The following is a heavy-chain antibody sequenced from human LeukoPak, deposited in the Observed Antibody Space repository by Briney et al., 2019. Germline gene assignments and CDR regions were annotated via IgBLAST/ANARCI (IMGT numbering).Heavy chain of an antibody. V-gene: IGHV3-30*04. CDR1: GFTFSSYA. Sequence: PGGSLRLSCAASGFTFSSYAMNWVRQAPGKGLEWVAVISCDGSNTYYADSVKGRFTISRDNSKNTLYLQMNSLRAEDTAVYYCARAERGGYSGYDYGMDIWGKGTTGTVSP. J-gene: IGHJ6*04. CDR2: ISCDGSNT. CDR3: ARAERGGYSGYDYGMDI. D-gene: IGHD5-12*01.